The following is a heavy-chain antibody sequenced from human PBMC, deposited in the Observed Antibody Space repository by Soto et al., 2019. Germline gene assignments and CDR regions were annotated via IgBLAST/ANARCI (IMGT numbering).Heavy chain of an antibody. D-gene: IGHD6-6*01. V-gene: IGHV3-30*04. CDR1: GFTFSSYA. CDR2: ISYDGSIK. Sequence: QVQLVESGGGVVQPGRSLRLSCAASGFTFSSYAMHWVRQAPGKGLEWVAIISYDGSIKYYADSVKGRFTISRNNSKNTLYLQMDSLRAEDTAVFYCARVIFSSSSGVKYYYGLDVWGRGTTVTVSS. CDR3: ARVIFSSSSGVKYYYGLDV. J-gene: IGHJ6*02.